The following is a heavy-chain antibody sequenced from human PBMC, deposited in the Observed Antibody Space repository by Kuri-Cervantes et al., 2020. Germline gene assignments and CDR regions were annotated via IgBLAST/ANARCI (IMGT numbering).Heavy chain of an antibody. V-gene: IGHV4-59*01. CDR1: GGSISSYC. CDR2: IYYSGRT. CDR3: ASGGVVRYFDWLQHDVYYHGMDV. Sequence: SETLSLTCTVSGGSISSYCCSWIRQPQGKGLGWIGYIYYSGRTNYNHSLKSQVTISLDTSKNQFSLKLSPVTAADTAVYYCASGGVVRYFDWLQHDVYYHGMDVWGQGTTVTVSS. J-gene: IGHJ6*02. D-gene: IGHD3-9*01.